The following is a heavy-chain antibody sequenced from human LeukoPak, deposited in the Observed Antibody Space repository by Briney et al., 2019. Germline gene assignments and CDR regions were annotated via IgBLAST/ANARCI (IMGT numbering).Heavy chain of an antibody. D-gene: IGHD2-15*01. Sequence: GASVKVSCKASGYIFTSYGISWVRQAPGQGLEWMGWINPNSGGTNYAQKFQGRVTMTRDTSISTAYMELSRLRSDDTAVYYCARDLFELVARDYWGQGTLVTVSS. CDR3: ARDLFELVARDY. V-gene: IGHV1-2*02. CDR2: INPNSGGT. CDR1: GYIFTSYG. J-gene: IGHJ4*02.